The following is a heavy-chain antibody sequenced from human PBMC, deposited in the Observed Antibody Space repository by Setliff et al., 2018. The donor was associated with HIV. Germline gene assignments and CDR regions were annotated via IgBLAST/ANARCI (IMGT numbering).Heavy chain of an antibody. Sequence: SETLSLTCAVYGGSFSAYYWSWIRQPPGKGLEWIGAINHSGSTNYHPSPKSRVTISVDTSKNQFSLKLSSVTASDTAVYYCARGLVSVGITEAGYYFDFWGQGTLVTVSS. V-gene: IGHV4-34*01. CDR3: ARGLVSVGITEAGYYFDF. D-gene: IGHD1-20*01. J-gene: IGHJ4*02. CDR2: INHSGST. CDR1: GGSFSAYY.